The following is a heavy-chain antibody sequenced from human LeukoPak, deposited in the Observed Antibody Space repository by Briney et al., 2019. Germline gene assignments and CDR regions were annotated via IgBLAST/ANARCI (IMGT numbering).Heavy chain of an antibody. V-gene: IGHV1-2*06. CDR1: GYTFTGYY. J-gene: IGHJ4*02. CDR2: INPNSGGT. CDR3: ARDLSGYSYGYAY. Sequence: ASVKVSCKASGYTFTGYYMHWVRQAPGQGLEWMGRINPNSGGTNYAQKFQGRVTMTRDTSISTAYMELSRLRSDDTAVYYCARDLSGYSYGYAYWGQGTLVTVSS. D-gene: IGHD5-18*01.